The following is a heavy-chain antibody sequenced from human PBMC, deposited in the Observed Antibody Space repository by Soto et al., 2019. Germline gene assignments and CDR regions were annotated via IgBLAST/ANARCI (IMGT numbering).Heavy chain of an antibody. D-gene: IGHD2-2*01. CDR1: GGSISSYY. J-gene: IGHJ4*02. CDR3: ARYCNSTSCSFDY. V-gene: IGHV4-59*01. Sequence: PSETLSLTCTVSGGSISSYYWSWIRQPPGKGLEWIGYIYYSGSTSYNPSLKSRVTISVDTSKNQFSLELRSVTAADTAVYYCARYCNSTSCSFDYWGPGTLVTVSS. CDR2: IYYSGST.